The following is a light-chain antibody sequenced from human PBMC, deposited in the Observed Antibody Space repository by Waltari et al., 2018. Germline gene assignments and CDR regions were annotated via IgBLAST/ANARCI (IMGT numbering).Light chain of an antibody. J-gene: IGLJ2*01. CDR2: DVS. V-gene: IGLV2-14*03. CDR3: SSYTTTNIVV. Sequence: QSALTQPASVSGSPGQSTTISCTGSSSDIGAYNFVSWYQQHPGKAPQLMIYDVSKRPSGVSNRFSGSKSGNTASLTIYGLQVEDEADYFCSSYTTTNIVVFGGGTELTVL. CDR1: SSDIGAYNF.